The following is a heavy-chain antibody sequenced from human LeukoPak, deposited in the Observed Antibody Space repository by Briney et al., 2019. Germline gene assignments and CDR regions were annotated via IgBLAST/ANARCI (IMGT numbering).Heavy chain of an antibody. Sequence: GGSLRLSCAASGFTFSNFAMSWVRRTPGKGLEWVSGIINSGDTLYGDSVKGRFTISRDNSKNTLYLEMNSLRAEDTAIYYCAKMKGHPLPKYYMDVWGQGTTVAVSS. CDR3: AKMKGHPLPKYYMDV. D-gene: IGHD1-26*01. CDR1: GFTFSNFA. J-gene: IGHJ6*01. CDR2: IINSGDT. V-gene: IGHV3-23*01.